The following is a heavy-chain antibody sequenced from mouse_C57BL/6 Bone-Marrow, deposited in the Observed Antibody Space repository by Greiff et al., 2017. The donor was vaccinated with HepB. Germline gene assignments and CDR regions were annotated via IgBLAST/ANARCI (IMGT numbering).Heavy chain of an antibody. CDR2: ISNGGGST. CDR3: ARGTYYDYDGGFAY. J-gene: IGHJ3*01. Sequence: EVMLVESGGGLVQPGGSLKLSCAASGFTFSDYYMYWVRQTPEKRLEWVAYISNGGGSTYYPDTVKGRFTISRDNAKNTLYLQMSRLKSEDTAMYYCARGTYYDYDGGFAYWGQGTLVTVSA. CDR1: GFTFSDYY. D-gene: IGHD2-4*01. V-gene: IGHV5-12*01.